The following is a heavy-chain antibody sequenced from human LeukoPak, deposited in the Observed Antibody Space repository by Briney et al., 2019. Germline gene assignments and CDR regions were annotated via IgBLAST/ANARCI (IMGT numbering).Heavy chain of an antibody. Sequence: SETLSLTCTVSGGSIRSYYWSWIRQPPGKGLEWIGYIYYSGSTNYNPSLKSRVTMSVDTSKNQFSLKLTSVTAADTAVYYCARVDYYGSGGNFDYWGQGTLVTVSS. CDR2: IYYSGST. V-gene: IGHV4-59*01. D-gene: IGHD3-10*01. CDR1: GGSIRSYY. J-gene: IGHJ4*02. CDR3: ARVDYYGSGGNFDY.